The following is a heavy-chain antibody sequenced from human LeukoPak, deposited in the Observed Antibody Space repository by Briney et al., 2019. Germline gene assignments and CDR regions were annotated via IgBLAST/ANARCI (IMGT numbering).Heavy chain of an antibody. Sequence: SQTLSLTCSASGASISSGTYYWAWLRQSPGKGLEWIGYIINHSGTTSYNPSLKSRVTISADTSKNLLSLNLRSVTAADTAVYYCASGDIYFDYWGQGTLVTVSS. D-gene: IGHD7-27*01. CDR1: GASISSGTYY. V-gene: IGHV4-30-2*06. CDR2: IINHSGTT. CDR3: ASGDIYFDY. J-gene: IGHJ4*02.